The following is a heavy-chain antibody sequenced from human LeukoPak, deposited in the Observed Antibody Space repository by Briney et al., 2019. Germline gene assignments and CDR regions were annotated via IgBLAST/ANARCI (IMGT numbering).Heavy chain of an antibody. CDR2: IIPIFGTA. CDR1: GGTFSSYA. D-gene: IGHD3-3*01. J-gene: IGHJ4*02. Sequence: SVKVSCRASGGTFSSYAISWVRQAPGQGLEWMGGIIPIFGTANYAQKFQGRVTITTDESTSTAYMELSSLRSEDTAVYYCARSGRFLESYYFDYWGQGTLVTVSS. CDR3: ARSGRFLESYYFDY. V-gene: IGHV1-69*05.